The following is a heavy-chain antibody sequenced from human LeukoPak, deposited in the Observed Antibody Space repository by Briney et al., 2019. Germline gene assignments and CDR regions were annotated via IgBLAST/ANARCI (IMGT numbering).Heavy chain of an antibody. J-gene: IGHJ4*02. CDR3: ARSRESLGYCSGGSCYSGFYY. CDR2: IIPIFGTA. Sequence: SVKVSCKASGGTFSSYAISWVRQAPGQGLEWMGGIIPIFGTANYVQKFQGRVTITADESTSTAYMELSSLRSEDTAVYYCARSRESLGYCSGGSCYSGFYYWGQGTLVTVSS. CDR1: GGTFSSYA. D-gene: IGHD2-15*01. V-gene: IGHV1-69*13.